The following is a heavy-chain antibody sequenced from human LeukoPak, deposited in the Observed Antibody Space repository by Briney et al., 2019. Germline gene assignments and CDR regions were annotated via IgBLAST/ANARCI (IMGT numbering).Heavy chain of an antibody. J-gene: IGHJ4*02. D-gene: IGHD3-22*01. CDR3: AKRGYDSGGYYGYFDY. Sequence: GGSLRLSCAASGFTSTNYTMNWVRQAPGKGLEWVSVLIGSSGSTDYADSVKGRFTISRDTSKNTLFLQMNSLRAEDTAVYYCAKRGYDSGGYYGYFDYWGQGSLVTVSS. V-gene: IGHV3-23*01. CDR2: LIGSSGST. CDR1: GFTSTNYT.